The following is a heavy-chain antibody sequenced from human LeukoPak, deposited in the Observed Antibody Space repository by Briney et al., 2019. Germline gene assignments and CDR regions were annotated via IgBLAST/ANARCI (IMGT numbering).Heavy chain of an antibody. J-gene: IGHJ4*02. CDR1: GFTFTRSA. CDR2: IVVGSGNT. D-gene: IGHD3-22*01. CDR3: AALVDYYDSSGYYVDY. V-gene: IGHV1-58*02. Sequence: SVKVSCKASGFTFTRSAMQWVRQARGQRLEWIGWIVVGSGNTNYAQKFQERVTISRDMSTSTAYMELSSLRSDDTAVYYCAALVDYYDSSGYYVDYWGQGTLVTVSS.